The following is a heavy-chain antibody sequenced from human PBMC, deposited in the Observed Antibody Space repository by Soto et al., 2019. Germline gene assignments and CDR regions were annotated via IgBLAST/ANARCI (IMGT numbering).Heavy chain of an antibody. Sequence: ASVKVSCKVSGYTLTELSMHWVRQAPGKGFEWMGGFDPEDGETIYAQKFQGRVTMTEDTSTDTAYMELSSLRSEDTAVYYCASHYDSSGYYYRGLDYWGQGTLVTVSS. CDR2: FDPEDGET. CDR1: GYTLTELS. CDR3: ASHYDSSGYYYRGLDY. V-gene: IGHV1-24*01. J-gene: IGHJ4*02. D-gene: IGHD3-22*01.